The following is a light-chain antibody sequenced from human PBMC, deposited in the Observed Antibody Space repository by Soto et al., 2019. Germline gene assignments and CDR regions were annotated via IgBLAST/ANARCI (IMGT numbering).Light chain of an antibody. V-gene: IGLV1-40*01. CDR1: GSNIGAGYD. CDR2: GYI. Sequence: QSVLTQPPSVSGAPGQRVTISCTGSGSNIGAGYDVHWYQQLPGTTPKLLIYGYINRPSGVPDRFSGSKSGSSAALAITGLQAEDEADFYCQSYDSSLSGYVFGTGTKLTVL. CDR3: QSYDSSLSGYV. J-gene: IGLJ1*01.